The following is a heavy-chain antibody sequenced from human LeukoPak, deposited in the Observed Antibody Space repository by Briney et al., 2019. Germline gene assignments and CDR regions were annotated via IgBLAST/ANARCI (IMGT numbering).Heavy chain of an antibody. D-gene: IGHD2-15*01. Sequence: GGSLRLSCAASGFTFSSYWMPWVRQAPGKGLEWVSAISGSGGSTYYADSVKGRFTISRDNSKNTLYLQMNSLRAEDTAVYYCAKDGPGSCSGGSCYSGGYFQHWGQGTLVTVSS. V-gene: IGHV3-23*01. CDR2: ISGSGGST. CDR1: GFTFSSYW. J-gene: IGHJ1*01. CDR3: AKDGPGSCSGGSCYSGGYFQH.